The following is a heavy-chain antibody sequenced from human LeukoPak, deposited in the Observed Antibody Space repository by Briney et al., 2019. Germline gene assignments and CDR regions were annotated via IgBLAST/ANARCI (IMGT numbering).Heavy chain of an antibody. CDR2: INHSGST. CDR1: GGSFSGYY. CDR3: ARVGYYYDSSGYFNWFDP. J-gene: IGHJ5*02. V-gene: IGHV4-34*01. Sequence: PSETLSLTCAVYGGSFSGYYWSWIRQPPGKGLEWIGEINHSGSTNYNPSLKSRVTISVDTSKNQFSLKLSSVTAADTAVYYCARVGYYYDSSGYFNWFDPWGQGTLVTVSS. D-gene: IGHD3-22*01.